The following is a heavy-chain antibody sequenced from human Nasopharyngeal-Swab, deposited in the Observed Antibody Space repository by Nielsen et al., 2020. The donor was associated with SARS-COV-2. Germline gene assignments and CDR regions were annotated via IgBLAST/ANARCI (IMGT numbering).Heavy chain of an antibody. Sequence: GESLKISCAASGFTFSSYSMNWVRQAPGKGLEWVSSISSSSSYIYYADSVKGRFTISRDNAKNSLYLQMNSLRAEDTAVYYCAKDGIYYDSSGYWYYWGQGTLVTVSS. CDR3: AKDGIYYDSSGYWYY. CDR2: ISSSSSYI. V-gene: IGHV3-21*04. CDR1: GFTFSSYS. D-gene: IGHD3-22*01. J-gene: IGHJ4*02.